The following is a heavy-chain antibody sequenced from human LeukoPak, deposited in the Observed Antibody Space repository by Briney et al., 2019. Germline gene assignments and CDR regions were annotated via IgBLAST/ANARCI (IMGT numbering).Heavy chain of an antibody. J-gene: IGHJ3*01. CDR2: IYYSGST. D-gene: IGHD3-22*01. CDR1: GGSISSSSYY. CDR3: AKSTYYYDTFVNAFDF. V-gene: IGHV4-39*01. Sequence: SEILSLTCTVSGGSISSSSYYWGWIRQPPGKGLEGIGSIYYSGSTYYNPSLKSRVTISVDTSKNQFSLKLSSVTAADTAVYYCAKSTYYYDTFVNAFDFWGQGTVVTVSS.